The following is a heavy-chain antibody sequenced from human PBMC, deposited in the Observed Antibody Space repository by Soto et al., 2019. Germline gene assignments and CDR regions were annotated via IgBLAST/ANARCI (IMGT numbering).Heavy chain of an antibody. CDR1: GFTVSSNY. J-gene: IGHJ6*02. CDR3: ASSADDINIKDV. Sequence: AGGSLRLSCAASGFTVSSNYMSWVRQAPGKGLEWVSVIYSGGSTYYADSVKGRFTISRDNSKNTLYLQMNSLRAEDTAVYYCASSADDINIKDVWGQGPTVTVSS. V-gene: IGHV3-53*01. D-gene: IGHD3-10*01. CDR2: IYSGGST.